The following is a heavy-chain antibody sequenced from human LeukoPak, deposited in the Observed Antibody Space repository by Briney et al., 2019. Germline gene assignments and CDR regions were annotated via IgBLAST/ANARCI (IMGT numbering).Heavy chain of an antibody. Sequence: ASVKVSCKASGYSFISYGLYWVRQAPGQGREWMGWISPYNGNTNYAQNLQGRLTMTTDTSTSTAYMELRSLRSDDTAVYYCARVDNGGFTWSLYYFDYWGQGTLVTVSS. V-gene: IGHV1-18*01. CDR2: ISPYNGNT. CDR1: GYSFISYG. D-gene: IGHD1-14*01. CDR3: ARVDNGGFTWSLYYFDY. J-gene: IGHJ4*02.